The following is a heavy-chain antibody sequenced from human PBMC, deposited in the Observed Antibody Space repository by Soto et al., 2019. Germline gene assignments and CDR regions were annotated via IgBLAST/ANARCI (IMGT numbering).Heavy chain of an antibody. CDR2: THHSRGT. CDR1: GDSIIGTHW. CDR3: ARYSAASGTHYFDY. Sequence: SETLSLTCAVSGDSIIGTHWWSWVRRPPGKGLEFIGETHHSRGTNYNPSLRSRVTMSLDKSKNQLSLILYSVTAADTGVYYCARYSAASGTHYFDYWGQGTLVT. J-gene: IGHJ4*01. D-gene: IGHD6-13*01. V-gene: IGHV4-4*02.